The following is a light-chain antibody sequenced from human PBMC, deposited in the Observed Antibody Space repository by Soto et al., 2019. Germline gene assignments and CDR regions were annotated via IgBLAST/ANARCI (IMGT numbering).Light chain of an antibody. CDR3: RQYGSSPPYT. CDR1: QSVSSSY. Sequence: EIVLTQSPGTLSLSPGERATLSCRASQSVSSSYLAWYQQKPGQAPRLLIYGASSRATGIPDSFSGSGSGTDFTLTISRLEPEDLAVYYCRQYGSSPPYTFGQGTKLEIK. CDR2: GAS. V-gene: IGKV3-20*01. J-gene: IGKJ2*01.